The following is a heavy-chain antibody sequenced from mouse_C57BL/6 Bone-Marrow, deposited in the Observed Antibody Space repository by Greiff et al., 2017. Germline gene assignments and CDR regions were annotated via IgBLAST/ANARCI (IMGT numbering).Heavy chain of an antibody. D-gene: IGHD2-4*01. CDR2: IYPGDGDT. Sequence: QVQLKESGPELVKPGASVKISCKASGYAFSSSWMNWVKQRPGKGLEWIGRIYPGDGDTNYNGKFKGKATLTADKSSSTAYMQLSSLTSADAAVYFCARALSYYESGAYWGQGTLVTVSA. J-gene: IGHJ3*01. CDR3: ARALSYYESGAY. V-gene: IGHV1-82*01. CDR1: GYAFSSSW.